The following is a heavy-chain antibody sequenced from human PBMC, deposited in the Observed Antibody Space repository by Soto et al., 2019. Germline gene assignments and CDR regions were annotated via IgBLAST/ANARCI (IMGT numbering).Heavy chain of an antibody. CDR1: GGSISSSSYY. D-gene: IGHD6-13*01. CDR3: ASHEPGYSSSWANY. Sequence: SETLSLTCTVSGGSISSSSYYWGWIRQPPGKGLEWIGSIYYSGSTYYNPSLKSRVTISVDTSKNQFSLKLSSVTAADTAVYYCASHEPGYSSSWANYWGQGTLVTVSS. CDR2: IYYSGST. J-gene: IGHJ4*02. V-gene: IGHV4-39*01.